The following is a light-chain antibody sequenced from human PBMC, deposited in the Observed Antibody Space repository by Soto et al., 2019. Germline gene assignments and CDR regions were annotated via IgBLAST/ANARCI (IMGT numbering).Light chain of an antibody. Sequence: QSALAQPASVSGSPGQSITISCTGTSSDVGAYNSVSWYQQHPHRAHQVIIYKGTQRPSGVSNRFSGSTSGNAASLTISALQSDDEADYFCCSSAPESTYVFGTGTKLTVL. V-gene: IGLV2-23*01. J-gene: IGLJ1*01. CDR3: CSSAPESTYV. CDR1: SSDVGAYNS. CDR2: KGT.